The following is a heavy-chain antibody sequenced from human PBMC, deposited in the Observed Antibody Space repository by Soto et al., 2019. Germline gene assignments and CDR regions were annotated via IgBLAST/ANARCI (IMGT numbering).Heavy chain of an antibody. Sequence: ASVKVSCKASGYTFTSHGISWVRPAPGQGLEWMGWISAYNGNTKYAQKLQGRVTMTTDTSTSTAYMELRSLRSDDTAVYYCARYYDSSGYSDYWGQGTLVTVSS. D-gene: IGHD3-22*01. V-gene: IGHV1-18*04. CDR1: GYTFTSHG. CDR2: ISAYNGNT. CDR3: ARYYDSSGYSDY. J-gene: IGHJ4*02.